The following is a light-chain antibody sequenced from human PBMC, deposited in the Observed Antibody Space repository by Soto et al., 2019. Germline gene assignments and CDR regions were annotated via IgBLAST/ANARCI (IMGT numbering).Light chain of an antibody. V-gene: IGKV3-20*01. CDR2: RAS. CDR3: HQFGSSPLDT. J-gene: IGKJ3*01. CDR1: QTISSSF. Sequence: EIVLTQSPGTLSLSPGERATLSCRASQTISSSFLAWYQQKPGQAPRLLIYRASRRAPGIPDRFSGSGSWTDFTLTISSLEPEDFAVYYCHQFGSSPLDTFGPWTKVEMK.